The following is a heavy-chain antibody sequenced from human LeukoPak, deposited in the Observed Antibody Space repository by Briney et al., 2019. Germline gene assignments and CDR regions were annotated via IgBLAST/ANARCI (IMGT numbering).Heavy chain of an antibody. J-gene: IGHJ3*02. CDR1: VYTFTTYL. V-gene: IGHV1-46*01. Sequence: ASVNVSCKASVYTFTTYLIHWARQARGQGREGRVAVHPVTGGTNYAQRFQGRVTMPRDKYTSTVYLKLSSLRSEDTAVYFCARDPANGRPDPYDIWGQGTMVTVSS. CDR3: ARDPANGRPDPYDI. CDR2: VHPVTGGT. D-gene: IGHD1-26*01.